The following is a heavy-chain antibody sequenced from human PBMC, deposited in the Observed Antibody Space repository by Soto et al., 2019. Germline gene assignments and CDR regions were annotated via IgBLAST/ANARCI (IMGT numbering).Heavy chain of an antibody. D-gene: IGHD5-18*01. CDR2: IWYDGIRK. J-gene: IGHJ5*02. CDR3: ARDVDTTSHFNRFDP. CDR1: GFSLSGYG. V-gene: IGHV3-33*01. Sequence: QVQLVESGGGVIQPGRSLRLSGEVSGFSLSGYGIHWVRQAPGKGLEWVAVIWYDGIRKNYADSVRGRFTVSRDSSKDMVYLQMDSLKVEDTALYYCARDVDTTSHFNRFDPWGQGVMVSVSS.